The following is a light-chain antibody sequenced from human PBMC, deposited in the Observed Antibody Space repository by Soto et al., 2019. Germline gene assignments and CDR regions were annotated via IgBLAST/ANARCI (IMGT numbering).Light chain of an antibody. CDR3: HQYGSSPAT. Sequence: EIVLTQSPGTLSLSPGERATLSCRASQSVSSSFLAWYQQKPGQAPRLLIYGASSRATGIPDRFSGSGSGTDFTLTISRLEPEDFEVYYCHQYGSSPATFRHGTKADIK. V-gene: IGKV3-20*01. CDR1: QSVSSSF. CDR2: GAS. J-gene: IGKJ1*01.